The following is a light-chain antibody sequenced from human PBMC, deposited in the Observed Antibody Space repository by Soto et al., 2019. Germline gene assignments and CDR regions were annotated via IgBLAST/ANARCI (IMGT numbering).Light chain of an antibody. V-gene: IGLV2-14*01. Sequence: QSALTQPASVSGSPGQSITISCTGTSSDVGGYNYVSWYQQHPGKAPKLMIYDVSNRPSGVSNRFSGSKSGNTASLTISGLQAEDEADYYCSSYTSSSTRGVFGGGTKVTVI. CDR2: DVS. CDR3: SSYTSSSTRGV. CDR1: SSDVGGYNY. J-gene: IGLJ2*01.